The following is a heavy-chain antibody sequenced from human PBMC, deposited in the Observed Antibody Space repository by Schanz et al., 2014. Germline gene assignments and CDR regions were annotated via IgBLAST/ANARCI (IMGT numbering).Heavy chain of an antibody. CDR2: ISGSGTTT. Sequence: EAQLLDSGGGLAQPGGSLRLSCAASGFTFNIYAMSWVRQAPGKGLEWVAGISGSGTTTYYAASVKGRFTISRDNSKSTLYLQMNSLRAEDTAVYYCAKTPREYCNYDNCPNWFDSWGQGTLGTASS. J-gene: IGHJ5*01. CDR3: AKTPREYCNYDNCPNWFDS. V-gene: IGHV3-23*01. CDR1: GFTFNIYA. D-gene: IGHD2-15*01.